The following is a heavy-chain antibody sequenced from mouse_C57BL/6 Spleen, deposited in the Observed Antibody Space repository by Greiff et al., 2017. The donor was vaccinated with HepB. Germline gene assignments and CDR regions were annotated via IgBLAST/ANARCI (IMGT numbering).Heavy chain of an antibody. J-gene: IGHJ3*01. Sequence: VKLMESGPGLVAPSQSLSITCTVSGFSLTSYGVSWVRQPPGKGLEWLGVIWGDGSTNYHSALITRLSIIKDNSQIQVFLNLNSLQTDDTATYFCAKGIYYDYDVGFAYWGQGTLVTVSA. V-gene: IGHV2-3*01. CDR1: GFSLTSYG. D-gene: IGHD2-4*01. CDR3: AKGIYYDYDVGFAY. CDR2: IWGDGST.